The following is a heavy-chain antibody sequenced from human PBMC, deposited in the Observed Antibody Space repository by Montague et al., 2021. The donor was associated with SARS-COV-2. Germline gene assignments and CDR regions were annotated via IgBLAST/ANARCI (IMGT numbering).Heavy chain of an antibody. J-gene: IGHJ3*02. Sequence: SRSLSLSASGFTFSNYDMNWVRQAPGKGPEWISYISTSAYTTSYADSVKGRFTISRDNGKNSLYLQMNSLRVEDTAVYYCTRDYRSIVGDGLDIWGQGTKVTVSS. D-gene: IGHD3-16*02. CDR1: GFTFSNYD. CDR3: TRDYRSIVGDGLDI. CDR2: ISTSAYTT. V-gene: IGHV3-48*03.